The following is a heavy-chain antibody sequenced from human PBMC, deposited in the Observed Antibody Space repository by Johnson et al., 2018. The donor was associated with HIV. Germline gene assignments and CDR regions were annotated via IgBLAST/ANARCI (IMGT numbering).Heavy chain of an antibody. J-gene: IGHJ3*02. Sequence: VQLMESGGGLVQPGRSLRLSCAASGFTFDDYAMHWVRQAPGKGLEWVSGISWNSGSIGYADSVKGRFTISRDNAKNSLYLQMNTLGPEDTAVYYCAKDRSRLHDAFDIWGQGTMVTVSS. V-gene: IGHV3-9*01. D-gene: IGHD5-24*01. CDR2: ISWNSGSI. CDR1: GFTFDDYA. CDR3: AKDRSRLHDAFDI.